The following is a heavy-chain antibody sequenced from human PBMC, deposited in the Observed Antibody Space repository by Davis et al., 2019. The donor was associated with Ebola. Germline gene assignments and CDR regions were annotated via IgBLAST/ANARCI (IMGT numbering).Heavy chain of an antibody. CDR2: IKADGSAK. Sequence: GESLKISCAASGFTFSSSWMTWVRQAPEKGLEWVATIKADGSAKYYVDSVKGRFTISRDNVKNSLYLQKDSLRAEDTAVYYCARWASVGYWGQGTLVTVSS. J-gene: IGHJ4*02. CDR1: GFTFSSSW. V-gene: IGHV3-7*01. D-gene: IGHD1-26*01. CDR3: ARWASVGY.